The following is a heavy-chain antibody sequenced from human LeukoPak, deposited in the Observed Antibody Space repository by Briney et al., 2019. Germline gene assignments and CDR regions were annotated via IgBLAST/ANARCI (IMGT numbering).Heavy chain of an antibody. Sequence: SETLSLTCAVSGYSISSGYYWGWIRQPPGKGLEWIGSIYHSGSTYYNPSLKSRVTISVGTSKNQFSLKLSSVTAADTAVYYCARILGPQSSTYYDFWSGYYFDYWGQGTLVTVSS. CDR1: GYSISSGYY. CDR2: IYHSGST. D-gene: IGHD3-3*01. CDR3: ARILGPQSSTYYDFWSGYYFDY. J-gene: IGHJ4*02. V-gene: IGHV4-38-2*01.